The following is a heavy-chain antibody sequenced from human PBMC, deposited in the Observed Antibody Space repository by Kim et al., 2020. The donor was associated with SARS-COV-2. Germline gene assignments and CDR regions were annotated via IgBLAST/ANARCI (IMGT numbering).Heavy chain of an antibody. V-gene: IGHV4-59*01. J-gene: IGHJ4*02. CDR3: ARMKSIAAAHFDY. CDR1: GGSISSYY. D-gene: IGHD6-13*01. CDR2: IYYSGST. Sequence: SETLSLTCTVSGGSISSYYWSWIRQPPGKGLEWIGYIYYSGSTNYNPSLKSRVTISVDTSKNQFSLKLSSVTAVDTAVYYCARMKSIAAAHFDYWGQGTLVTVSS.